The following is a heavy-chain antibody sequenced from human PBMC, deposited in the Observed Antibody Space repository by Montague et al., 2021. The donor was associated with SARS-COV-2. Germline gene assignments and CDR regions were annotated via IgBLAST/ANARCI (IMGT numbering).Heavy chain of an antibody. Sequence: SLRLSCAASGYTFGDYALHWVRQAPGKGLEWVSAISWNSGYIDYAGSVKGRFTISRDNDKNSLYLEMNSLSAEDTAPYYCAKGAAKTFYYNGMDVWGQGTTVTVSS. CDR3: AKGAAKTFYYNGMDV. V-gene: IGHV3-9*01. J-gene: IGHJ6*02. D-gene: IGHD6-25*01. CDR1: GYTFGDYA. CDR2: ISWNSGYI.